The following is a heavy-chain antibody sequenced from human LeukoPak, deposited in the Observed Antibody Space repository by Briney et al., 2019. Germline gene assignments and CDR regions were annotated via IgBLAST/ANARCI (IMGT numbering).Heavy chain of an antibody. CDR1: GGSFSGYY. D-gene: IGHD2-2*01. Sequence: KPSETLSLTCAVYGGSFSGYYWSWIRQPPGKGLEWIGEINHSGSTNYNPSLQSRVTISVDTSKNQFSLKLSSVTAADTAVYYCARGYCSSTSCWFDPWGQGTLVTVSS. J-gene: IGHJ5*02. CDR3: ARGYCSSTSCWFDP. V-gene: IGHV4-34*01. CDR2: INHSGST.